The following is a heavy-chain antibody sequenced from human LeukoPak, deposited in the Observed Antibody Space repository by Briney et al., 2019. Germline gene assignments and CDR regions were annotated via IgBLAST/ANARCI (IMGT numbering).Heavy chain of an antibody. CDR2: ISSSGSTI. D-gene: IGHD5-18*01. V-gene: IGHV3-48*03. CDR3: ARPLQYTAMDHYYGMDV. J-gene: IGHJ6*02. CDR1: GFTFSSYE. Sequence: PGGSLRLSCAASGFTFSSYEMNWVRQAPGKGLEWVSYISSSGSTIYYADSVKGRFTISRDNAKNSLYLQMNSLRAEDTAAYYCARPLQYTAMDHYYGMDVWGQGTTVTVSS.